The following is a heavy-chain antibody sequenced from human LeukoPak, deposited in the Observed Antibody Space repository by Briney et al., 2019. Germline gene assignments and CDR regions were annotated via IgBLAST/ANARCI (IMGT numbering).Heavy chain of an antibody. CDR2: ISYDGSNK. J-gene: IGHJ6*02. CDR3: ARGAKLYSREWLLSHYYYGMDV. V-gene: IGHV3-30-3*01. Sequence: PGGSLRLSCAASGFTFSSYAMHWVRQAPGKGLEWVAVISYDGSNKYYADSVKGRFTISRDNSKNTLYLQMNSLRAEDTAVYYCARGAKLYSREWLLSHYYYGMDVWGQGTTVTVSS. D-gene: IGHD3-3*01. CDR1: GFTFSSYA.